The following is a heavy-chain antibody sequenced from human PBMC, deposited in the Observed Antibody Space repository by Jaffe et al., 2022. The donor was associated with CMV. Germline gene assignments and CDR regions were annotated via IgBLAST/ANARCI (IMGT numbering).Heavy chain of an antibody. J-gene: IGHJ4*02. CDR3: ARNHGV. CDR1: GDSIRNNY. CDR2: MYNGGST. D-gene: IGHD3-3*01. Sequence: QVLLQESGPELVKPSETLSLTCSVSGDSIRNNYWNWFRQPPGKGLEWIGYMYNGGSTTYNASLTSRVTILTDTSKNQVSLELRSVTAADTAVYYCARNHGVWGQGTLVIVSS. V-gene: IGHV4-4*09.